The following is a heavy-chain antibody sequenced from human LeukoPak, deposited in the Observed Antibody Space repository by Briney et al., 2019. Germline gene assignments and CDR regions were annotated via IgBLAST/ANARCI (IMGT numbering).Heavy chain of an antibody. CDR3: AKDWDYYDSSGSVGDY. V-gene: IGHV3-23*01. J-gene: IGHJ4*02. CDR2: ISGSGGST. CDR1: GFTFSSYA. D-gene: IGHD3-22*01. Sequence: PGGSLRLSCAASGFTFSSYAMSWVRQAPGKGLEWVSAISGSGGSTYNADSVKGRFTISRDNSKNTLYLQMNILRAEDTAVYYCAKDWDYYDSSGSVGDYWGQGTLVTVSS.